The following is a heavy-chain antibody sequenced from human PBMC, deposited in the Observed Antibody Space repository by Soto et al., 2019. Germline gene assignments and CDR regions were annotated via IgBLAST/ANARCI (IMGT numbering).Heavy chain of an antibody. D-gene: IGHD3-22*01. CDR1: GFTFSSYG. CDR2: LWYDGSNK. CDR3: ARDTPDSSGYWTN. J-gene: IGHJ4*02. Sequence: QVQLVESGGGVVQPGRSLRLSCAASGFTFSSYGMHWVRQAPGKGLEWVAVLWYDGSNKYYADSVKGRFTISRDNSKNTLYLQMNSLRAEDTAVYYCARDTPDSSGYWTNWGQGTLVTVSS. V-gene: IGHV3-33*01.